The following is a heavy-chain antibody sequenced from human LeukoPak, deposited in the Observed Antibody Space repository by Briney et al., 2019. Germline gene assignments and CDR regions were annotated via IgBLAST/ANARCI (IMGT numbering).Heavy chain of an antibody. Sequence: GGSLRLSCAASGFTFSTYDMHWVRQATGKGLEWVSAIGTSGVTHYSVSVEGRFTVSRENAKNSFFLQMNSLRAGDTAVYYCARNWNDDAFDIWGQGTMVTVSS. V-gene: IGHV3-13*01. D-gene: IGHD1-1*01. CDR1: GFTFSTYD. CDR2: IGTSGVT. CDR3: ARNWNDDAFDI. J-gene: IGHJ3*02.